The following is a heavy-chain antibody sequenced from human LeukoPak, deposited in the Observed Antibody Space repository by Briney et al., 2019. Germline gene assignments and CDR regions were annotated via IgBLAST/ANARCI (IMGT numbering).Heavy chain of an antibody. D-gene: IGHD2/OR15-2a*01. V-gene: IGHV3-23*01. CDR2: ISGSSTFI. CDR3: AILNIKGYFDY. J-gene: IGHJ4*02. Sequence: PGGSLRLSCAAAGFTVSTSAMSWVRQAPGKGLEWVSSISGSSTFIYYADSVKGRFTISRDNSKNTLYLQMNSLRAEDTAVYYCAILNIKGYFDYWGQGTLVTVSS. CDR1: GFTVSTSA.